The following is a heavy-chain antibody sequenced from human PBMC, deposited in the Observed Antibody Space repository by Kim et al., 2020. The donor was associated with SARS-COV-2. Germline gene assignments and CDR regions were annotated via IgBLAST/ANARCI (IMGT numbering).Heavy chain of an antibody. Sequence: ASVKVSCKVSGYTLTELSMHWVRQAPGKGLEWMGGFDPEDGETIYAQKFQGRVTMTEDTSTDTAYMELSSLRSEDTAVYYCATGTLYYGSGGVRPGLDYWGQGTLVTVSS. CDR3: ATGTLYYGSGGVRPGLDY. D-gene: IGHD3-10*01. CDR2: FDPEDGET. CDR1: GYTLTELS. J-gene: IGHJ4*02. V-gene: IGHV1-24*01.